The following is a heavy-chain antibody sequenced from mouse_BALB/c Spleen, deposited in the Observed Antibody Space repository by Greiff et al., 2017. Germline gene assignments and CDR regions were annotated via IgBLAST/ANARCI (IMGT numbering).Heavy chain of an antibody. CDR2: ISSGGSYT. V-gene: IGHV5-9-4*01. CDR3: ARDGDYDRLDY. Sequence: EVKLVESGGGLVKPGGSLKLSCAASGFTFSSYAMSWVRQSPEKRLEWVAEISSGGSYTYYPDTVTGRFTISRDNAKNTLYLEMSSLRSEDTAMYYCARDGDYDRLDYWGQGTTLTVSS. CDR1: GFTFSSYA. D-gene: IGHD2-4*01. J-gene: IGHJ2*01.